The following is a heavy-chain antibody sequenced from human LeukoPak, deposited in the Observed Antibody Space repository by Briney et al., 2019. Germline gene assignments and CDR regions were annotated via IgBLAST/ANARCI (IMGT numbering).Heavy chain of an antibody. D-gene: IGHD1-26*01. CDR1: GFTFSSYS. Sequence: GGSLRLSCAASGFTFSSYSMNWVRQAPGKGLEWVPSISSSSSYIYYADSVKGRFTISRDNAKNSLYLQMNSLRAEDTAVYYCARGGSYLQSYYYYMDVWGKGTTVTVSS. CDR2: ISSSSSYI. CDR3: ARGGSYLQSYYYYMDV. J-gene: IGHJ6*03. V-gene: IGHV3-21*01.